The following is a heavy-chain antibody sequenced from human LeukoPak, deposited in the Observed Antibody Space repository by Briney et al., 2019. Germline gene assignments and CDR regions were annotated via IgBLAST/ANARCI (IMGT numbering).Heavy chain of an antibody. CDR2: ISSSSSYI. Sequence: GGSLRLSCAASGFTFSSYSMNWVRQAPGKGLEWVSSISSSSSYIYYADSVKGRFTISRDNAKNSLYLQMNNLRAEDTAVYYCARGPNSNWSGLDFWGQGTLLTVSS. CDR1: GFTFSSYS. CDR3: ARGPNSNWSGLDF. V-gene: IGHV3-21*01. D-gene: IGHD6-6*01. J-gene: IGHJ4*02.